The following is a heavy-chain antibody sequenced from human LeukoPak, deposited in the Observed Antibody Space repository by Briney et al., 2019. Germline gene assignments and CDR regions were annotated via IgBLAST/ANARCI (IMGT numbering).Heavy chain of an antibody. V-gene: IGHV3-23*01. J-gene: IGHJ4*02. D-gene: IGHD2-2*01. Sequence: GGSLRLSCAASGFTFSSYGIHWVRQAPGKGLEWVSAISGNGRDTYYTDSVKGRFIISRDNSKNTLYLQMHSLRVEDTAIYYCARAAAVCSSTSCYGHYWGQGTPVTVSS. CDR3: ARAAAVCSSTSCYGHY. CDR1: GFTFSSYG. CDR2: ISGNGRDT.